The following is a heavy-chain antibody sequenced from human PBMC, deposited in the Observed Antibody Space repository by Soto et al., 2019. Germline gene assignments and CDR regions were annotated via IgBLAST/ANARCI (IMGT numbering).Heavy chain of an antibody. V-gene: IGHV1-46*01. CDR1: GYTFTGYF. J-gene: IGHJ4*02. CDR3: ARSPIPTGTTLFYFDY. D-gene: IGHD1-1*01. CDR2: LDPSGGST. Sequence: QVQLVQSGAEVKKPGAAVKVSCKAAGYTFTGYFIHWVRQAPGQGLERMGTLDPSGGSTTYAQNFQGRLTMTRDTSTSTLYMELNSLRSDDTAVYYCARSPIPTGTTLFYFDYWGQGTVVTVSS.